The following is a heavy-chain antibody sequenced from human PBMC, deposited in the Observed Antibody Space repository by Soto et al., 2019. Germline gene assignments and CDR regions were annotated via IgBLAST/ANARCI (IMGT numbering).Heavy chain of an antibody. Sequence: QVQLVESGGGVVQPGRSLRLSCAASGFTFSSYGMHWVRQAPGKGLEWVAVISYDGGNKYYADSVKGRFTISRDNSKNTPFLQMNSLRAEDTAVYYCAKEVYYYDSSGYLDYWGQGTLVTVSS. CDR2: ISYDGGNK. CDR1: GFTFSSYG. CDR3: AKEVYYYDSSGYLDY. D-gene: IGHD3-22*01. J-gene: IGHJ4*02. V-gene: IGHV3-30*18.